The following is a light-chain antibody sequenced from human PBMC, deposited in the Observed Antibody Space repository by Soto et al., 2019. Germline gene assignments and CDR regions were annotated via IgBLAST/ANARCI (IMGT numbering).Light chain of an antibody. J-gene: IGLJ1*01. Sequence: QSVLTQSPSASGTPGQTVTISCSGSRFNIGGKTVNWYLQLPRTAPKLLIYSNIHRPSGVPDRFSGSKSGTSASLAISGLQSEDEADYYCATWDHTLNAFVFGPGTKVTVL. CDR1: RFNIGGKT. CDR3: ATWDHTLNAFV. CDR2: SNI. V-gene: IGLV1-44*01.